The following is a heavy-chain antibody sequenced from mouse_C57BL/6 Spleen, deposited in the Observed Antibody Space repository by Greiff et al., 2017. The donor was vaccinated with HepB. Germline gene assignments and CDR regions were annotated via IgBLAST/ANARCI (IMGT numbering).Heavy chain of an antibody. CDR1: GYAFTNYL. J-gene: IGHJ1*03. CDR3: ARDYGSSYKYCEV. D-gene: IGHD1-1*01. Sequence: QVQLQQSGAELVRPGTSVKVSCKASGYAFTNYLIEWVKQRPGQGLEWIGVINPGSGGTNYNEKFKGKATLTADKSSSTAYMQLSSRTSEDSAVYVCARDYGSSYKYCEVWGTGTTVTGSS. CDR2: INPGSGGT. V-gene: IGHV1-54*01.